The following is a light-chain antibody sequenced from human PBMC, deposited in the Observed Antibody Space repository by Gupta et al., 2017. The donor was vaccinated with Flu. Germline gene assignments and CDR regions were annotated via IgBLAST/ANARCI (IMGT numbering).Light chain of an antibody. Sequence: QSVVTQPPSASVAPGQRVTISCSGTTANIENNYVYWYQHLPGTTPTLVIDVNDQRPPGVPDRFSGSKSGTSASLAISGLRSEDEATYYCATWDDSLRGILFGGGTKLTVL. CDR1: TANIENNY. V-gene: IGLV1-47*01. CDR3: ATWDDSLRGIL. CDR2: VND. J-gene: IGLJ2*01.